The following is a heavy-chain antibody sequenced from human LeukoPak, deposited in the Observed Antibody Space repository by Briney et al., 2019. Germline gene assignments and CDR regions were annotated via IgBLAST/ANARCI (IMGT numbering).Heavy chain of an antibody. D-gene: IGHD3-3*01. V-gene: IGHV3-7*01. CDR2: IKQDGGEK. CDR1: GFTFSTYW. Sequence: GGSLRLSCAASGFTFSTYWMTWVRQPPGKGLEWVANIKQDGGEKYYVDSVKGRFTISRDNAQNSLYLQMNSLRAEDTAVYHCARRVFFAFDIWGRGTMVTVS. CDR3: ARRVFFAFDI. J-gene: IGHJ3*02.